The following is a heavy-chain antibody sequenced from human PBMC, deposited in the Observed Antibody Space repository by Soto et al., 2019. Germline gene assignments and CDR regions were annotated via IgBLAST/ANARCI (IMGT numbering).Heavy chain of an antibody. CDR2: ISSSSSTI. J-gene: IGHJ6*03. CDR1: GFTFSSYS. Sequence: GGSLRLSCAASGFTFSSYSMNWVRQAPGKGLEWVSYISSSSSTIYYADSVKGRFTISRDNAKNSLYLQMNSLRAEDTAVYYCARDQATLGLDYYYYMDVWGKGTTVTVSS. D-gene: IGHD3-16*01. CDR3: ARDQATLGLDYYYYMDV. V-gene: IGHV3-48*01.